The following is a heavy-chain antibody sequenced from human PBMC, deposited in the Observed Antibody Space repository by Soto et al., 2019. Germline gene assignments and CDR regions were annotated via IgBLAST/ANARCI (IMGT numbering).Heavy chain of an antibody. V-gene: IGHV4-39*01. CDR2: IYYSGST. CDR3: ARSMTTVVTLDY. Sequence: SETLSLTCTVSGGSLSSSSYYWGWIRQPPGKGLEWIGSIYYSGSTYYNPSLKSRVTISVDTSKNQFSLKLSSVTAADTAVYYCARSMTTVVTLDYWGQGTLVTVSS. J-gene: IGHJ4*02. CDR1: GGSLSSSSYY. D-gene: IGHD4-17*01.